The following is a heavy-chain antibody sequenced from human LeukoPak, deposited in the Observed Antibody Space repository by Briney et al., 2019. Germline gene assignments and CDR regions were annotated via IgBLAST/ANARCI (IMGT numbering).Heavy chain of an antibody. CDR2: IYYSGST. CDR3: ARRKGGSGLVDY. Sequence: SETLSLTCTVSGGSISSSSYYWGWIRQPPGRGLEWIGSIYYSGSTYYNPSLKSRVTISVDTSKNQFSLKLSSVTAADTAVYYCARRKGGSGLVDYWGQGTLVTVSS. D-gene: IGHD6-19*01. V-gene: IGHV4-39*01. J-gene: IGHJ4*02. CDR1: GGSISSSSYY.